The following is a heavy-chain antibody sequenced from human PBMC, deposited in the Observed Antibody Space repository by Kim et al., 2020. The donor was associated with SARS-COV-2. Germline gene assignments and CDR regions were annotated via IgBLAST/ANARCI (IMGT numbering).Heavy chain of an antibody. CDR3: ARQDYGGNSDSAFDI. CDR2: IYYSGST. V-gene: IGHV4-39*01. Sequence: SETLSLTCTVSGGSISSSSYYWGWIRQPPGKGLEWIGSIYYSGSTYYNPSLKSRVTISVDTSKNQFSLKLSSVTAADTAVYYCARQDYGGNSDSAFDIWGQGTMVTVSS. CDR1: GGSISSSSYY. J-gene: IGHJ3*02. D-gene: IGHD4-17*01.